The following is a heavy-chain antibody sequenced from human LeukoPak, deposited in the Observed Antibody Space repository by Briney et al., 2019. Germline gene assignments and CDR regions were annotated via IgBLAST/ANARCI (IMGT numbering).Heavy chain of an antibody. J-gene: IGHJ4*02. D-gene: IGHD5-24*01. Sequence: SETLSLTCTVSGGSISSSSYYWGWIRQPPGKGLEWIGSIYYSGSTYYNPSLKSRVTISVDTSKNQFSLKLSSVTAADTAVYSCARGFGLATMIFDYWGQGTLVTVSS. CDR3: ARGFGLATMIFDY. V-gene: IGHV4-39*07. CDR2: IYYSGST. CDR1: GGSISSSSYY.